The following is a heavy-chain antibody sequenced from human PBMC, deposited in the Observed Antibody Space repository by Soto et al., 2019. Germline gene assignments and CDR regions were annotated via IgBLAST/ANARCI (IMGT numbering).Heavy chain of an antibody. J-gene: IGHJ6*02. D-gene: IGHD6-19*01. V-gene: IGHV6-1*01. CDR2: TYYRSKWYN. CDR1: GDSFSSNSAA. Sequence: PSQTLSLTCAISGDSFSSNSAAWNWIRQSPSRGLEWLGRTYYRSKWYNDYAVSVKSRITINPDTSKNQFSLQLNSVTPEDTAVYYCARDLKGFYSSGWSDGLGDYGMAVWGQGTTVTVSS. CDR3: ARDLKGFYSSGWSDGLGDYGMAV.